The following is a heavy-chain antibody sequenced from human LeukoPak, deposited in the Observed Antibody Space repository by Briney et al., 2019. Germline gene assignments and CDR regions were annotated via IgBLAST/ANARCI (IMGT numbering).Heavy chain of an antibody. V-gene: IGHV1-69*04. CDR2: IIPILGIA. J-gene: IGHJ3*02. CDR3: ARDRSIFGVVISGAFDI. CDR1: GYTFTNYG. Sequence: SVKVSCKASGYTFTNYGISWVRQAPGQGLGWMGRIIPILGIANYAQKFQGRVTITADKSTSTAYMELSSLRSEDTAVYYWARDRSIFGVVISGAFDIWGQGTMVTVSS. D-gene: IGHD3-3*01.